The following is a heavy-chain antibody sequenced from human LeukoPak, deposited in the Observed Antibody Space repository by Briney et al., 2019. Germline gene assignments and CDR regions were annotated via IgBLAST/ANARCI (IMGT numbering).Heavy chain of an antibody. J-gene: IGHJ4*02. CDR3: ASNPRQRRGYSYGYFVY. V-gene: IGHV1-69*06. CDR2: IIPIFGTA. D-gene: IGHD5-18*01. Sequence: GASVKVSCKASGYTFTSYGISWVRQAPGQGLEWMGGIIPIFGTANYAQKFQGRVTITADKSTSTAYMELSSLRSEDTAVYYCASNPRQRRGYSYGYFVYWGQGTLVTVSS. CDR1: GYTFTSYG.